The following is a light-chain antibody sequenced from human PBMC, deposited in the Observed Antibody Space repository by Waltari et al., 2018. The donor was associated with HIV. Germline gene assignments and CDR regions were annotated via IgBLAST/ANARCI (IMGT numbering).Light chain of an antibody. CDR2: DET. CDR1: QSISSY. J-gene: IGKJ4*01. CDR3: QQRLIRPPLT. Sequence: EFVLTQSPATLSLSPGERATLSCRASQSISSYLAWYQQKSGKPPRLLIYDETIRANGGTGRFSGSEAGTDYTIRSSSLGRKDFAVYFCQQRLIRPPLTSGRGTKVEMK. V-gene: IGKV3-11*01.